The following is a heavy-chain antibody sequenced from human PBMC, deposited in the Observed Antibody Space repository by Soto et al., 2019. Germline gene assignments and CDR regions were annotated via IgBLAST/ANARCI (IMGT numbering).Heavy chain of an antibody. J-gene: IGHJ4*02. CDR3: TRAAAADY. CDR2: VYYTGAT. CDR1: AGSITNYY. D-gene: IGHD6-13*01. V-gene: IGHV4-59*01. Sequence: SETLSLTCSVSAGSITNYYWGWIRQPPGKGLEWIGYVYYTGATHFNPSLKSRVSMSVDTSKNQFSLKLTSVTSADTAIYYCTRAAAADYWGQGTLVTVSS.